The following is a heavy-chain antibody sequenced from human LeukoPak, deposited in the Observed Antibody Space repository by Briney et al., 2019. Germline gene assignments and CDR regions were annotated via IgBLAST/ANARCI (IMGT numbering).Heavy chain of an antibody. J-gene: IGHJ4*02. V-gene: IGHV4-34*01. Sequence: SETLSLTCAVYGGSFSGYYWSWIRQPPGKGLEWIGEINHSGSTNYNPSLKSRVTISVDTSKNQFSLKLSSVTAADTAVYYCAREGHYDSSGPKTDDYWGQGTLVTVSS. CDR1: GGSFSGYY. CDR2: INHSGST. D-gene: IGHD3-22*01. CDR3: AREGHYDSSGPKTDDY.